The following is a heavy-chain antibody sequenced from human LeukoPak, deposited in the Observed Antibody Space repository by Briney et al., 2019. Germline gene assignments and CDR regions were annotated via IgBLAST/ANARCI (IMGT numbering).Heavy chain of an antibody. Sequence: PSETLSLACGVSGYSISSGYYWGWIREPPGKGLEWIGTIYLNGGTFYNSSLKRRVTLSVERTKNKFSMEVKAVTAADTAVYYCARHRGSTGLDYWGQGTLVTVSS. J-gene: IGHJ4*02. D-gene: IGHD2-15*01. V-gene: IGHV4-38-2*01. CDR3: ARHRGSTGLDY. CDR2: IYLNGGT. CDR1: GYSISSGYY.